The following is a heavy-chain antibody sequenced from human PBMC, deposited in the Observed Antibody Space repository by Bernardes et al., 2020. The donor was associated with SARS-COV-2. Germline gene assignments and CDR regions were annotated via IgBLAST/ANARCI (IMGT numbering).Heavy chain of an antibody. D-gene: IGHD3-3*01. CDR1: GGSISSGGYY. Sequence: SETLSLTCTVSGGSISSGGYYWSWIRQHPGKGLEWIGYIYYSGSTYYNPSLKSRVTISVDTPKNQFSLKLSSVTAADTAMYYCARDLYYDFWSGPYGMDVWGQGTTVTVSS. J-gene: IGHJ6*02. V-gene: IGHV4-31*03. CDR3: ARDLYYDFWSGPYGMDV. CDR2: IYYSGST.